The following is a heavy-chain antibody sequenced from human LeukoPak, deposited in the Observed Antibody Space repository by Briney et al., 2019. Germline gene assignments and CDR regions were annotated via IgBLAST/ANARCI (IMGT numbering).Heavy chain of an antibody. V-gene: IGHV1-69*01. CDR1: GGTFSSYA. D-gene: IGHD5-18*01. CDR3: ASSFNSYGYTPSYYYYYMDV. Sequence: SVKVSCKASGGTFSSYAISWVRQAPGQGLEWMGGIIPIFGTANYAQKFQGRVTITADESTSTAYMELSSLRSEDMAVYYCASSFNSYGYTPSYYYYYMDVWGKGTTVTVSS. J-gene: IGHJ6*03. CDR2: IIPIFGTA.